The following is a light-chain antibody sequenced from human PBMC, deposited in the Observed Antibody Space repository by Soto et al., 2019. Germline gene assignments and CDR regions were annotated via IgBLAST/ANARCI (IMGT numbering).Light chain of an antibody. CDR2: EVS. Sequence: ALTQPASVSGSPGQSITISCTGTSSGIRDYNYVSWYQQLPGNAPKLIMYEVSNRPSGISNRFSGSKSGNTASLTISGLQAEDEADYYCSSKSPEFFGTGTKVTVL. CDR1: SSGIRDYNY. V-gene: IGLV2-14*01. J-gene: IGLJ1*01. CDR3: SSKSPEF.